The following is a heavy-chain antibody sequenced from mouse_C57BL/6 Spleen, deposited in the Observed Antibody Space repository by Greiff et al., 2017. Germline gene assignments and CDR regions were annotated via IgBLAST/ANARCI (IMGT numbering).Heavy chain of an antibody. CDR2: IDPANGNT. CDR1: GFNINNTY. Sequence: EVQVVESVAELARPGASVKLSCTASGFNINNTYMHWVKQRPEQGLEWIGRIDPANGNTKYAPKFQGKATITADTSSNTAYLQLRRLTSEDSAIYYCYRCDYGSSWGYAMDYWGQGTSVTVSS. V-gene: IGHV14-3*01. J-gene: IGHJ4*01. CDR3: YRCDYGSSWGYAMDY. D-gene: IGHD1-1*01.